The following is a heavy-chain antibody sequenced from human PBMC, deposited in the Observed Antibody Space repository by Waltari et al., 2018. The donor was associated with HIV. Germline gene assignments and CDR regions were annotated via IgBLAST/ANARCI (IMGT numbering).Heavy chain of an antibody. Sequence: QVHLVESGGDLVKPGGSLRLSCVASGFHFSDSYMTWICQAPGKRLEGVSYIAVSSAYTNYGDSVKGRFTMSRDDAKKSLFLQMNSLRPEDTAVYYCARVARGLRQGTFDIWGQGTMVTVSS. CDR1: GFHFSDSY. J-gene: IGHJ3*02. CDR2: IAVSSAYT. CDR3: ARVARGLRQGTFDI. D-gene: IGHD4-17*01. V-gene: IGHV3-11*05.